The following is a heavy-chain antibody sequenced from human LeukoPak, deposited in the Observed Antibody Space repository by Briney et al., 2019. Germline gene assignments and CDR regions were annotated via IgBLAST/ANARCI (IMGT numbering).Heavy chain of an antibody. Sequence: SETLSLTCAVSGYSISSGYYWGWIRQPPGKGLEWIGSIYHSGSTYYNPSLKSRVTISVDTSKNQFSLKLSSVTAADTAVYHCARDGYYYGSGSQTVDYWGQGTLVTVSS. V-gene: IGHV4-38-2*02. CDR1: GYSISSGYY. CDR3: ARDGYYYGSGSQTVDY. D-gene: IGHD3-10*01. J-gene: IGHJ4*02. CDR2: IYHSGST.